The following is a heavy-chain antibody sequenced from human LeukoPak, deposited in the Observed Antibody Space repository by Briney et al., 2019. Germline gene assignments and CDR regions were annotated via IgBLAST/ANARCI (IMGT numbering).Heavy chain of an antibody. J-gene: IGHJ4*02. D-gene: IGHD3-10*01. V-gene: IGHV3-66*01. CDR3: ARLVSGTVHVHLDN. Sequence: PGGSLRLSCAASGFTVSNSFLSWVRQAPGKGPEWLSIIYKDGVTTSYADSAKGRFTISRDNSKNTLYLQMNSLTDEDTAVYYCARLVSGTVHVHLDNWGRGTLVTVSS. CDR2: IYKDGVTT. CDR1: GFTVSNSF.